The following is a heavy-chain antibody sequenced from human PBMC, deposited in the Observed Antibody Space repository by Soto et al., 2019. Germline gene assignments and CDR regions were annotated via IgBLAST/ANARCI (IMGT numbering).Heavy chain of an antibody. Sequence: GGSLRLSCAASGFTFSSYDMHWVRQATGKGLEGVSAIGTAGDTYYPGSVKGRFTISRENAKNALYLQRNSLRAGETAGYYVARGYCSGGSCYSVASMDYWGQGTLVTVS. CDR1: GFTFSSYD. D-gene: IGHD2-15*01. J-gene: IGHJ4*02. CDR2: IGTAGDT. V-gene: IGHV3-13*01. CDR3: ARGYCSGGSCYSVASMDY.